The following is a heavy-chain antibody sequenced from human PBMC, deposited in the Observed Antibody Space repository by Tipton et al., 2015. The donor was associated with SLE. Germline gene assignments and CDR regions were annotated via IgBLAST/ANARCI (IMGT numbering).Heavy chain of an antibody. Sequence: QLVQSGAEVKKPGASVKVSCKASGYTFTGYYLHWLRQAPGQGLEWMGRINPKSDDTNYAQKFEGRVTMTRDTSSSTASMELSSLTSDDAAVYYCARGAYHFGSGRDQNPDAFDFWGQGTMVTVSS. D-gene: IGHD3-10*01. V-gene: IGHV1-2*06. CDR1: GYTFTGYY. CDR2: INPKSDDT. CDR3: ARGAYHFGSGRDQNPDAFDF. J-gene: IGHJ3*01.